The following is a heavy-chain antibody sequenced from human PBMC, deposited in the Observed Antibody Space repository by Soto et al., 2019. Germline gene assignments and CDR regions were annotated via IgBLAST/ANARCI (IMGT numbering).Heavy chain of an antibody. V-gene: IGHV3-23*01. J-gene: IGHJ4*02. Sequence: PGGSLRLSCAASGFTFSSYAMSWVRQAPGKGLEWVSAISGSGGSTYYADSVKGRFTISRDNSKNTLYLQMNSLRAEDTAVYYCAKSMDYYGSGSYYTIDYWGQGTLVTVSS. CDR3: AKSMDYYGSGSYYTIDY. D-gene: IGHD3-10*01. CDR1: GFTFSSYA. CDR2: ISGSGGST.